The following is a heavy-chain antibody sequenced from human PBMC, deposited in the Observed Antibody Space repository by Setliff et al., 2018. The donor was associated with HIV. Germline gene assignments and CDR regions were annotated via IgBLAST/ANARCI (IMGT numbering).Heavy chain of an antibody. Sequence: PGESLKISCKDSGYKFTSYWVGWVRQMPGRGLEWMGFINPSTSEVRYRPSLQGHVTISVDKSISTVYLQWSNLKASDSAMYYCARTSGVRTTDYWGQGTLVTVSS. CDR1: GYKFTSYW. CDR2: INPSTSEV. V-gene: IGHV5-51*01. CDR3: ARTSGVRTTDY. J-gene: IGHJ4*02. D-gene: IGHD3-10*01.